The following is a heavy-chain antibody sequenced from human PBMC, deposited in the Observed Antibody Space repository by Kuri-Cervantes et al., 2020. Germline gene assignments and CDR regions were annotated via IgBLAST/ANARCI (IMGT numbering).Heavy chain of an antibody. CDR1: GDSISSGVYY. J-gene: IGHJ4*02. D-gene: IGHD3-16*01. V-gene: IGHV4-61*08. CDR2: IVNTGST. Sequence: SETLSLTCSVSGDSISSGVYYWGWIRQPPGKGLEWIGDIVNTGSTNYRPSLKSRVIMSVDTSKNQFSLRLSSVTAADTAVYYCARANYIWGSYVDWGQGTLVTVSS. CDR3: ARANYIWGSYVD.